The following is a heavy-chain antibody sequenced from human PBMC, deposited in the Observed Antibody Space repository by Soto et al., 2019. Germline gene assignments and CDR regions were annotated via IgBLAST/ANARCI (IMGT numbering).Heavy chain of an antibody. Sequence: QVQLVQSGAELKRPGASVRLSCKASGYIFTSFTLHWVRQAPGQRPEWMGWIDAGNGDTKSSLKFQGRVYFTRDTLATTDYMELSHLTSEDTAMYYCARRGRVAYCTADCLHALDVWGQGTMVTVSA. J-gene: IGHJ3*01. V-gene: IGHV1-3*01. CDR3: ARRGRVAYCTADCLHALDV. CDR2: IDAGNGDT. D-gene: IGHD2-8*02. CDR1: GYIFTSFT.